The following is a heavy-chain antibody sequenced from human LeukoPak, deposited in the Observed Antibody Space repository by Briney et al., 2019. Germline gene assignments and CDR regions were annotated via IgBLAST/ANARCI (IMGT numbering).Heavy chain of an antibody. D-gene: IGHD3-3*01. CDR2: ISGSGGST. J-gene: IGHJ4*02. CDR1: GFTFSSYA. Sequence: GGSLRLSCAASGFTFSSYAMSWVRQAPGKGLEWVSAISGSGGSTYYADSVKGRFTISRDNSKNTLYLQMNSLRAEDTAVYYCAKSSQSGGYYDFWSGYWYYWGQGTLVTVSS. CDR3: AKSSQSGGYYDFWSGYWYY. V-gene: IGHV3-23*01.